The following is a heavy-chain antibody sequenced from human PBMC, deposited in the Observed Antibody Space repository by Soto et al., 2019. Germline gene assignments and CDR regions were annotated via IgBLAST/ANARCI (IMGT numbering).Heavy chain of an antibody. CDR3: SRQYPSSSRHFDH. D-gene: IGHD6-6*01. V-gene: IGHV3-21*01. J-gene: IGHJ4*02. CDR2: ISAGSSNI. CDR1: GFTFRTYY. Sequence: GGSLRLSCAASGFTFRTYYMIWVRQAPGKGLEWVSSISAGSSNIYYAPSVKGRFTISRDNAKNSLYLQINSLSAEDTAVYYCSRQYPSSSRHFDHWGQGTLVTVSS.